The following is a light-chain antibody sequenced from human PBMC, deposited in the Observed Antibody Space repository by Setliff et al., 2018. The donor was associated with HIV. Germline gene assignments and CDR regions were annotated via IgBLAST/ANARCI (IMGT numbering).Light chain of an antibody. J-gene: IGLJ1*01. CDR3: CSYTSRNTDV. CDR2: EVS. V-gene: IGLV2-14*01. Sequence: QSALTQPRSVSGSPGQSVTISCTGTSSDVGAYNYVSWYQQYPGKAPKLMIYEVSNRPSGVSNRFSGSKSGNTASLTISGLQAEDEADYYCCSYTSRNTDVFGTGTKGTVL. CDR1: SSDVGAYNY.